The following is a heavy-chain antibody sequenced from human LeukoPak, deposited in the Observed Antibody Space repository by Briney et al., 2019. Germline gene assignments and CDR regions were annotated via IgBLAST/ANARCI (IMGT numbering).Heavy chain of an antibody. CDR1: GFGFRTYW. CDR2: INSDGTTI. D-gene: IGHD5-24*01. CDR3: VITRDYDY. Sequence: PGGSLRLSCAASGFGFRTYWMHWVRQAPGKGLVWVSRINSDGTTITYADSVKGRFTISRDNAKNTLFLQMNSLRVEDTAVYYCVITRDYDYGGQGTLVTVSS. V-gene: IGHV3-74*01. J-gene: IGHJ4*02.